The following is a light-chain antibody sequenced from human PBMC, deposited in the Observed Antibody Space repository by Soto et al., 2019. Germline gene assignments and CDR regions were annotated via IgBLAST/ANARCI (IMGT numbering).Light chain of an antibody. CDR3: QVWDSSSDLVV. CDR1: NIGSKS. J-gene: IGLJ2*01. CDR2: YDS. Sequence: SSELTQPPSVSVAPGKTARITCGGNNIGSKSVHWYQQKPGQAPVLVIYYDSDRSSGIPERFSGSNSGNTATLTISRVEAGDEADYYCQVWDSSSDLVVFGGGTKLTVL. V-gene: IGLV3-21*04.